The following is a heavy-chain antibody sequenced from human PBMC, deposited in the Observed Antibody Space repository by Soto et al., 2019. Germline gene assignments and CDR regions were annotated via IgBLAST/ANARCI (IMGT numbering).Heavy chain of an antibody. Sequence: SETLSLTCTVSGGSISSYYWSWIRQPPGKGLEWIGYIYYSGSTNYNPSLKSRVTISVDTSKNQFSLKLSSVTAADTAVYYCARHMYVLRYFDWLFALDIWGQGTMVTVSS. V-gene: IGHV4-59*08. CDR3: ARHMYVLRYFDWLFALDI. J-gene: IGHJ3*02. CDR2: IYYSGST. CDR1: GGSISSYY. D-gene: IGHD3-9*01.